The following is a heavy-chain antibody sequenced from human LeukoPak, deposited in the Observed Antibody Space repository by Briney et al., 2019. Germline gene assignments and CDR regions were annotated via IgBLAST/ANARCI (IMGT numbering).Heavy chain of an antibody. D-gene: IGHD2-2*01. Sequence: GGSLRLSCAASGFTFSNYAMSWVRQAPGKGLEWVSGISGSGGSTYYADSVKGRFTISRDNSKNTLYLQMNSLRAEDTAVYYCARDPPYCSSTSCYLANWFDPWGQGTLVTVSS. CDR2: ISGSGGST. CDR1: GFTFSNYA. CDR3: ARDPPYCSSTSCYLANWFDP. V-gene: IGHV3-23*01. J-gene: IGHJ5*02.